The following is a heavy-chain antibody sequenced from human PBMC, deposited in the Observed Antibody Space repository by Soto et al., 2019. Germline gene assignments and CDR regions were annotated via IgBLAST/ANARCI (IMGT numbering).Heavy chain of an antibody. D-gene: IGHD2-2*02. V-gene: IGHV3-23*01. J-gene: IGHJ5*02. Sequence: PGGSLRLSCAASGFIFSSYAMTWVRQAPGKGLEWVSAISDSGGSTYYADSVKGRFTISRDNSKNTLYLQMNSLRAEDTAVYYCAKGSKGFYTETWFDPWGQGTLVTVSS. CDR2: ISDSGGST. CDR1: GFIFSSYA. CDR3: AKGSKGFYTETWFDP.